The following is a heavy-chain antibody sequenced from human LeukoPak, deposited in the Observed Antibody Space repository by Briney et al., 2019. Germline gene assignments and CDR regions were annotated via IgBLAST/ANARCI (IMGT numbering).Heavy chain of an antibody. CDR2: IFNSGST. CDR3: ARSGSYYFDY. J-gene: IGHJ4*02. CDR1: GGSISSGGYS. V-gene: IGHV4-30-2*03. D-gene: IGHD1-26*01. Sequence: PSQTLSLTCAVSGGSISSGGYSWSWIRQPPGKGLEWIGTIFNSGSTHYNPSLKSRVTISVDTSKNQFSLNLSSVTAADTAVYYCARSGSYYFDYWGQGTLVTVSS.